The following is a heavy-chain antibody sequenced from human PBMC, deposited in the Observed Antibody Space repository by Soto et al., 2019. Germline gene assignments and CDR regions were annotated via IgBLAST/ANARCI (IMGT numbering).Heavy chain of an antibody. CDR1: GFTFSSYG. CDR3: AKEGELLDFDY. V-gene: IGHV3-30*18. CDR2: ISYDGSNK. J-gene: IGHJ4*02. D-gene: IGHD1-26*01. Sequence: QVQLVESGGGVVQPGRSLRLSCAASGFTFSSYGMHWVRQAPGKGLEWVAVISYDGSNKYYADSVKGRFTISRDNSKNTLYLQMNSLRAEDTAVYYCAKEGELLDFDYWGQGTLVTVSS.